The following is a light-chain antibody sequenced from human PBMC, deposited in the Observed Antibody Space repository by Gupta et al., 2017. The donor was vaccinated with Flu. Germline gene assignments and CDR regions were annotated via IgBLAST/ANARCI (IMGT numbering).Light chain of an antibody. CDR3: RQSLQTPST. J-gene: IGKJ2*01. Sequence: DSVMTQSPLSLPVTPGEPASISCRSSQSRLHSNGYNYLDWYLQKPGQAPQLLIYLGSNRASGVPDRFSGSGSGTDFTLKISRVEAEDVGVYYCRQSLQTPSTFGQGTKMEIK. CDR2: LGS. CDR1: QSRLHSNGYNY. V-gene: IGKV2-28*01.